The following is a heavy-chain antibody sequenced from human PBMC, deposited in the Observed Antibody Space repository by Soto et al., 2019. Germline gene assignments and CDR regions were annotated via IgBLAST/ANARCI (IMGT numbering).Heavy chain of an antibody. V-gene: IGHV1-2*04. CDR2: INPNSGGT. D-gene: IGHD3-9*01. Sequence: ASVKVSCKASGYTFTGYYMHWVRQAPGQGLEWMGWINPNSGGTNYAQKFQSWVTMTRDTSISTAYMELSRLRSDDTAVYYCAIDFGCCPPDAFDIWGQGTMVTVSS. CDR3: AIDFGCCPPDAFDI. J-gene: IGHJ3*02. CDR1: GYTFTGYY.